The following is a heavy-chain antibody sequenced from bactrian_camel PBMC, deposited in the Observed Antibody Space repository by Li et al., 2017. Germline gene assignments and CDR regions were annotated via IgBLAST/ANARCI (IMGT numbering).Heavy chain of an antibody. CDR1: GYITSSYF. V-gene: IGHV3S53*01. CDR3: AADPRRKRQCGWGPEEQWYY. Sequence: VQLVESGGGSVQAGESLTLSCVAPGYITSSYFIGWLRHQAPGQKREGVAAIERSGRVTYADSVLGRFTISKDNAKNTLYLQMNSLKPEDTAMYYCAADPRRKRQCGWGPEEQWYYWGQGTQVTVS. D-gene: IGHD2*01. CDR2: IERSGRV. J-gene: IGHJ4*01.